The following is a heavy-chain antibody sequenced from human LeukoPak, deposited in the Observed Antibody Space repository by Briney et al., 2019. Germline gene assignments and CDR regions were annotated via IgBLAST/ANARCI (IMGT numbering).Heavy chain of an antibody. CDR3: AIGFYGDYDPVGVAWFDP. CDR1: GYTFTSYY. D-gene: IGHD4-17*01. V-gene: IGHV1-46*01. CDR2: INPSGGST. J-gene: IGHJ5*02. Sequence: AAVKVSCKASGYTFTSYYMHWVRQAPGEGLEGMGIINPSGGSTSYAQKFQGRVTMTRDTSTGTVYMELSSLRSEDTAVYYCAIGFYGDYDPVGVAWFDPWGQGTLVTVSS.